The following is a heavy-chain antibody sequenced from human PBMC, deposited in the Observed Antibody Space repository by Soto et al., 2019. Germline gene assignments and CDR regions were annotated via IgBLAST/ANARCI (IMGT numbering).Heavy chain of an antibody. CDR2: INPATGAA. J-gene: IGHJ3*02. Sequence: QLHLVQSGAVVKKPGASVTVSCSASGYPVTAYYMHWVRQAPGRGLEWMGGINPATGAAKYTQTFQRRVTMARDTSTSTVFMELSGLTCGEKAVFYCARGGGVGVAGSAAFDMWGQGTLVTVSS. CDR1: GYPVTAYY. CDR3: ARGGGVGVAGSAAFDM. D-gene: IGHD3-3*01. V-gene: IGHV1-2*02.